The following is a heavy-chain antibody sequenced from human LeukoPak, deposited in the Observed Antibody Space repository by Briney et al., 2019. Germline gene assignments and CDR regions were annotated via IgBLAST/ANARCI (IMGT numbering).Heavy chain of an antibody. CDR1: GGSIRSSYYY. CDR3: AREEYSSSPAVWY. D-gene: IGHD6-6*01. V-gene: IGHV4-39*07. J-gene: IGHJ4*02. CDR2: INHSGST. Sequence: SETLSLTCTVSGGSIRSSYYYWGWIRQPPGKGLEWIGEINHSGSTNYNPSLKSRVTISVDTSKNQFSLKLSSVTAADTAVYYCAREEYSSSPAVWYWGQGTLVTVSS.